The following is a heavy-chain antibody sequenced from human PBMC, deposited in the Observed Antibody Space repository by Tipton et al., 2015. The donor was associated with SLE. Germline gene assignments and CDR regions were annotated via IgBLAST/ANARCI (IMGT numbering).Heavy chain of an antibody. V-gene: IGHV3-30*02. CDR1: GFSLSGYG. J-gene: IGHJ6*02. CDR3: ANDFTNYGMDV. D-gene: IGHD3-16*01. Sequence: SLRLSCAASGFSLSGYGMHWVRQAPGKGLEWLTFIRPDGSHESYGDSVKGRFTISRDTSKNTLFLQMKSLRVDDPGVYYCANDFTNYGMDVWGQGTTVTFS. CDR2: IRPDGSHE.